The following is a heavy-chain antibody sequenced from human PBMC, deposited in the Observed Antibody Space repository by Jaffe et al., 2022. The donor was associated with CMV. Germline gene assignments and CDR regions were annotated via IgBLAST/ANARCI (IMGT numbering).Heavy chain of an antibody. Sequence: QVQLVQSGAEVKKPGSSVKVSCKASGGTFSSYAISWVRQAPGQGLEWMGRIIPILGIANYAQKFQGRVTITADKSTSTAYMELSSLRSEDTAVYYCARAPDYSGSYSYFDYWGQGTLVTVSS. J-gene: IGHJ4*02. CDR1: GGTFSSYA. CDR3: ARAPDYSGSYSYFDY. CDR2: IIPILGIA. V-gene: IGHV1-69*09. D-gene: IGHD1-26*01.